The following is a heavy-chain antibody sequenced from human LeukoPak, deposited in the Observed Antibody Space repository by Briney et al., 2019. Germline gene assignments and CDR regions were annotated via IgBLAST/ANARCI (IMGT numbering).Heavy chain of an antibody. V-gene: IGHV1-8*03. CDR2: MNPNSGNT. D-gene: IGHD1-26*01. CDR1: GYTFTSYD. CDR3: ASAAATLDYYYYMDV. J-gene: IGHJ6*03. Sequence: ASVKVPCKASGYTFTSYDINWVRQATGQGLGWMGWMNPNSGNTGYAQKFQGRVTITRNTSISTAYMELSSLRSEDTAVYYCASAAATLDYYYYMDVWGKGTTVTVSS.